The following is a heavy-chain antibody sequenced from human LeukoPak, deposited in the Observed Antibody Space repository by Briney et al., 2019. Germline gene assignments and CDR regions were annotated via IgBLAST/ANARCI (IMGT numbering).Heavy chain of an antibody. V-gene: IGHV3-30*02. J-gene: IGHJ4*02. Sequence: PGGSLRLSCVASGFIFSSYAMHWVRQAPGKGREWVAFIGYDGSNNYYADSVKGRFTISRDNSKTTLFLQMNSLRAEDTAVYYCAKSVSGHGFFDSWGQGSLVTVSS. CDR3: AKSVSGHGFFDS. CDR2: IGYDGSNN. CDR1: GFIFSSYA. D-gene: IGHD6-19*01.